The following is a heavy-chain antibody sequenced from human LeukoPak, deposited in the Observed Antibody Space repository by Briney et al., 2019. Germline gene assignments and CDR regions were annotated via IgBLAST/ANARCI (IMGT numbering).Heavy chain of an antibody. CDR2: ISSSSSYI. CDR3: AREGSRLGELSLYPYYYGMDV. CDR1: GFTFSSYS. D-gene: IGHD3-16*02. V-gene: IGHV3-21*01. Sequence: GGSLRLSCAASGFTFSSYSMNWVCQAPGKGLEWVSSISSSSSYIYYADSVKGRFTISRDNAKNSLYLQMNSLRAEDTAVYYCAREGSRLGELSLYPYYYGMDVWGKGTTVTVSS. J-gene: IGHJ6*04.